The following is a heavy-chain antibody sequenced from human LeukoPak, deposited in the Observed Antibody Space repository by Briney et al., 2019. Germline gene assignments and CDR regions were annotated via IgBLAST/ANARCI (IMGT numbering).Heavy chain of an antibody. CDR1: GFTFYMYA. V-gene: IGHV3-23*01. CDR2: MCGTAGCT. D-gene: IGHD3-22*01. Sequence: GGSLRLSCQASGFTFYMYAMSWVRQAPGKGLEWVASMCGTAGCTFYPDSVKGRFTISRDNSKSVLYLRMNSLTAEDTAIYYCAKDRPNFHENSGHYYRRDGDSWGQGTLVTVSS. J-gene: IGHJ5*01. CDR3: AKDRPNFHENSGHYYRRDGDS.